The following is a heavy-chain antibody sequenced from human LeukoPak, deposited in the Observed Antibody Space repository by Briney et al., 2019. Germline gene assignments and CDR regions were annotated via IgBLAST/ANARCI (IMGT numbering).Heavy chain of an antibody. CDR2: ISAYNGNT. V-gene: IGHV1-18*01. Sequence: ASVKVSCKASGYTFTSYGISWVRQAPGQGLEWMGWISAYNGNTNYAQKLQGRVTMTTDTTTSTAYMELRSLRSDDTAVYYCARGPPSRIFGVVITIYYFDYWGQGTLVTVSS. J-gene: IGHJ4*02. D-gene: IGHD3-3*01. CDR3: ARGPPSRIFGVVITIYYFDY. CDR1: GYTFTSYG.